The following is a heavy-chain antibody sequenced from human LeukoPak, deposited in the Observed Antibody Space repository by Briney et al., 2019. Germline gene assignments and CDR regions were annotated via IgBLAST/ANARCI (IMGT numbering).Heavy chain of an antibody. D-gene: IGHD3-22*01. V-gene: IGHV4-61*01. CDR1: GGSVSSGSYY. Sequence: TSETLSLTCTVSGGSVSSGSYYWSWIRQPPGKGLEWIGYIYYSGSANYNPSLTSRVTMSVDTSKNQFSLKLSSVTAADTAVYYCARAGYYDSSDYSGSNAFDIWGQGTMVTVSS. CDR3: ARAGYYDSSDYSGSNAFDI. CDR2: IYYSGSA. J-gene: IGHJ3*02.